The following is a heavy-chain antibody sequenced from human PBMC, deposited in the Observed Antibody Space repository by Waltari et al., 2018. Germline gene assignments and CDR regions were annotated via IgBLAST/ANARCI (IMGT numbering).Heavy chain of an antibody. J-gene: IGHJ4*02. CDR1: CFRFINYW. CDR2: INPEGTNT. V-gene: IGHV3-74*01. D-gene: IGHD3-9*01. CDR3: VRGGHFDWSPLDH. Sequence: EVQLVESGGGLVQPGGSLSLSCAASCFRFINYWVHGVRQAPGKGLVWVSRINPEGTNTAYADSVKGRCTVSRDNAKNTLYLQMTSLRAEDTAVYYCVRGGHFDWSPLDHWGPGTLVTVSS.